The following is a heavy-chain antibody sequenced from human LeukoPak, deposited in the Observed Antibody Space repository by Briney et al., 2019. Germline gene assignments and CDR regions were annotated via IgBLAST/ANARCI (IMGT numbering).Heavy chain of an antibody. J-gene: IGHJ6*02. CDR1: GFTFRNYG. D-gene: IGHD2-15*01. CDR2: IRYDGSNK. Sequence: PGGSLRLSCAASGFTFRNYGMHWVRQAPGKGLEWVTFIRYDGSNKYYADSVKGRFTISRDNSKNTLYLQMNSLRAEDTAVYYCAKVVGGYFYYGMDVWGQGTTVTVSS. CDR3: AKVVGGYFYYGMDV. V-gene: IGHV3-30*02.